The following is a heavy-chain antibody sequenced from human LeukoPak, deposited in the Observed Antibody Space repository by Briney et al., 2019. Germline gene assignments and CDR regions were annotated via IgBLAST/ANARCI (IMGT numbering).Heavy chain of an antibody. V-gene: IGHV3-23*01. J-gene: IGHJ3*01. D-gene: IGHD2-2*01. CDR2: LVGSGFTI. CDR1: GFTFSSYA. Sequence: PGGSLRLSCAASGFTFSSYAMSWVRQAPGKGLEWVSTLVGSGFTIYYSDSVKGRFTISRDNSKNTVYLLMNSLRAEDTAVYYCAKDIVVVPAAGAAFDFWGQGTMVTVSS. CDR3: AKDIVVVPAAGAAFDF.